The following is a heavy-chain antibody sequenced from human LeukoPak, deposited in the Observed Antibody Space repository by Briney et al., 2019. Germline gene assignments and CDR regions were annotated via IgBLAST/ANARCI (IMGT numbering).Heavy chain of an antibody. CDR1: GFTFSSYS. V-gene: IGHV3-48*02. D-gene: IGHD3-10*01. J-gene: IGHJ4*02. CDR3: ARAQPGFGEFPLYY. Sequence: GGSLRLSCAASGFTFSSYSMNWVRQAPGKGLEWVSYISSSGGTIYYADSVKGRFTISRDNAKNSLYLQMNSLRDEDTAVYYCARAQPGFGEFPLYYWGQGTLVTVSS. CDR2: ISSSGGTI.